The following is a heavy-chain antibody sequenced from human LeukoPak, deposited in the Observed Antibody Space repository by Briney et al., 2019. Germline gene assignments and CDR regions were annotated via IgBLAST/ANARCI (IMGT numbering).Heavy chain of an antibody. CDR2: IYYSGST. Sequence: SETLSLTCAVSGGSISSGGYIWSWIRQPPGKGLEWIGYIYYSGSTYYNPSLKSRVTISVDTSKNQFSLRLSSVTAADTAVYYCARVRGQICTNGVCYTAPHFDYWGQGTLVTVSS. CDR3: ARVRGQICTNGVCYTAPHFDY. CDR1: GGSISSGGYI. J-gene: IGHJ4*02. D-gene: IGHD2-8*01. V-gene: IGHV4-30-4*07.